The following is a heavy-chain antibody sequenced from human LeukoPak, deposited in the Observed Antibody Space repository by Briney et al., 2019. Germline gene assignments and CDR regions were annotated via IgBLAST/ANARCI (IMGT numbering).Heavy chain of an antibody. D-gene: IGHD1-1*01. CDR1: GYTFTSYG. Sequence: ASVKVSCKASGYTFTSYGISWVRQAPGQGLEWMGWISAYNGNTNYAQKLQGRVTMTTDTSTSTAYMELRSLRSDDTAVYYCARGPNWNPRGYYYYMDVWGKGTTVTISS. V-gene: IGHV1-18*01. J-gene: IGHJ6*03. CDR2: ISAYNGNT. CDR3: ARGPNWNPRGYYYYMDV.